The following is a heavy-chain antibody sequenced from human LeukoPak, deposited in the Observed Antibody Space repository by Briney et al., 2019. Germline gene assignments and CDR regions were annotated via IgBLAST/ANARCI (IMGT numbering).Heavy chain of an antibody. CDR3: ARATYYYDTSGYYF. D-gene: IGHD3-22*01. CDR1: GFTVSSSY. Sequence: PGGSLPLSRAASGFTVSSSYMSWVRQAPGKGLEWVSVIYSGGSTYYADSVKGRFTISRDNSKNTLYLQMNSLRAEDTAVYYCARATYYYDTSGYYFWGQRPLVTVSS. J-gene: IGHJ1*01. CDR2: IYSGGST. V-gene: IGHV3-53*01.